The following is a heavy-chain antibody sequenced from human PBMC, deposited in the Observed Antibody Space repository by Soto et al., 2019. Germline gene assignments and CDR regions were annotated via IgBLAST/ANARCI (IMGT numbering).Heavy chain of an antibody. D-gene: IGHD6-6*01. CDR3: AKHDSIATRFFDQ. V-gene: IGHV3-23*01. CDR1: GFTFSNYA. CDR2: ISGSGGST. J-gene: IGHJ4*02. Sequence: GGSLRLSCAASGFTFSNYAMSWVRQAPGKGLEWVSGISGSGGSTYYADSVKGRFTISRDNFKNTLYLQVNSLRAEDTAVYYCAKHDSIATRFFDQWGQGTLVTVS.